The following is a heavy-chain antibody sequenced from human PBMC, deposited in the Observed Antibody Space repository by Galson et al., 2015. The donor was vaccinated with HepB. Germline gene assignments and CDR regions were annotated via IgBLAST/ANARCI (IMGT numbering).Heavy chain of an antibody. V-gene: IGHV3-64D*06. D-gene: IGHD3-3*01. CDR2: ISSNGGST. CDR1: GFTFSSYA. Sequence: SLRLSCAASGFTFSSYAMHWVRQAPGKGLEYVSAISSNGGSTYYADSVKGRFTISRDNSKNTLYLQMSSLRAEDTAVYYCVKDLDDFWSGPIYGMDVWGQGTTVTVSS. J-gene: IGHJ6*02. CDR3: VKDLDDFWSGPIYGMDV.